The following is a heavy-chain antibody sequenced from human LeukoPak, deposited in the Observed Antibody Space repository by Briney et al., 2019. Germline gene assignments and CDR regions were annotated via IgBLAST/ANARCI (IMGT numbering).Heavy chain of an antibody. CDR2: ISDNDGTT. J-gene: IGHJ1*01. CDR3: VRHDSYIPF. V-gene: IGHV3-23*01. D-gene: IGHD5-18*01. CDR1: GFTFNNYA. Sequence: PGGSLRLSCAVSGFTFNNYAMSGVRQTPGKGLEWVSGISDNDGTTYYTDSVKGRFTISRDNSKDTVYLQMKNLRAADTALYFCVRHDSYIPFWGQGSLVTVSS.